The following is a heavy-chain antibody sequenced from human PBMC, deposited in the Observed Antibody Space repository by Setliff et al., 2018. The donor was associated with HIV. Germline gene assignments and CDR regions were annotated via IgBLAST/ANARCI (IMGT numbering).Heavy chain of an antibody. CDR1: GGSISVSSSYY. J-gene: IGHJ5*02. D-gene: IGHD6-19*01. CDR2: MFYSGGA. V-gene: IGHV4-39*01. Sequence: PSETLSLTCTVSGGSISVSSSYYWGWIRQPPGKGLEWIGNMFYSGGAYYNPSLKSRLTISVDTSKNQLSLKLSSVTAADTAVYYCTRAIALGSGSYYFNPWGQGTLVTVSS. CDR3: TRAIALGSGSYYFNP.